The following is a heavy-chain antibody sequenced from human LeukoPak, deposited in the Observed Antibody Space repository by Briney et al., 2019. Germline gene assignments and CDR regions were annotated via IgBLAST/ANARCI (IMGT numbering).Heavy chain of an antibody. V-gene: IGHV3-21*01. CDR1: GFTFSYYS. D-gene: IGHD3-22*01. CDR3: ARDKYGYYDSSGQYYFDY. CDR2: IMSSGTYI. J-gene: IGHJ4*02. Sequence: GGSLRLSCAASGFTFSYYSVTWVRQAPGKGLEWVSAIMSSGTYIYYADSVKGRFTISRDNAKNSLYLQMNSLRAEDTAVYYCARDKYGYYDSSGQYYFDYWGQGTLVTVSS.